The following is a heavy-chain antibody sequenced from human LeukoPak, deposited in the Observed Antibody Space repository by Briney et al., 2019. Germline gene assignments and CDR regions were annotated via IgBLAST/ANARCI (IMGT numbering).Heavy chain of an antibody. Sequence: ASVKVSCKASGYTFTGYYMHWVRQAPGQGLEWMGWISAYNGNTNYAQKLQGRVTMTTDTSTSTAYMELRSLRSDDTAVYYCARVPTRWYYYDSSGNSRAFDIWGQGTMVTVSS. V-gene: IGHV1-18*04. CDR1: GYTFTGYY. CDR2: ISAYNGNT. J-gene: IGHJ3*02. CDR3: ARVPTRWYYYDSSGNSRAFDI. D-gene: IGHD3-22*01.